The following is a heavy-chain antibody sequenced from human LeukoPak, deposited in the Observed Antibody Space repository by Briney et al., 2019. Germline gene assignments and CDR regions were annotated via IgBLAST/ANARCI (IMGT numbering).Heavy chain of an antibody. J-gene: IGHJ6*02. CDR1: GFTFSSYW. Sequence: GGSLRLSCAASGFTFSSYWMHWVRQAPGKGLVWVSRINSDGSSTSYADSVKGRFTISRDNAKNTLYLQMNSLRAEDTAVYYCARDLFWGGYSYNPAYYYYYGMDVWGQGTTVTVSS. V-gene: IGHV3-74*01. CDR3: ARDLFWGGYSYNPAYYYYYGMDV. CDR2: INSDGSST. D-gene: IGHD3-3*01.